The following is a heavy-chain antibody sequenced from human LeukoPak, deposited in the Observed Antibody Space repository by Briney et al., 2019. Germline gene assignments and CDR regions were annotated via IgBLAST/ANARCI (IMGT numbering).Heavy chain of an antibody. V-gene: IGHV4-59*12. CDR1: GGSISSYY. J-gene: IGHJ4*02. Sequence: SETLSLTCTVSGGSISSYYWSWIRQPPGKGLEWTGYIYYSGSTNYNPSLKSRLIMSVDLPENHISLKLTSVTAADTAVYYCAREGGFYRPLDYSGQGTLVTVSS. CDR2: IYYSGST. D-gene: IGHD3-3*01. CDR3: AREGGFYRPLDY.